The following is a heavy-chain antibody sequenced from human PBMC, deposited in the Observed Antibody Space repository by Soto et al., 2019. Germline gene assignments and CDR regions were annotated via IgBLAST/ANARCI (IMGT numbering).Heavy chain of an antibody. CDR2: IKPNCGGT. V-gene: IGHV1-2*04. CDR3: ARETQYYDFWSGYWGPDYYYYYGMDV. Sequence: ASVKVSCKASGYTFTGYYMHWVRQAPGQRRERMGWIKPNCGGTNYAQKFQGWVTMTRDTSISTAYMELSRLRSDDTAVYYCARETQYYDFWSGYWGPDYYYYYGMDVWGQGTTVTVSS. CDR1: GYTFTGYY. J-gene: IGHJ6*02. D-gene: IGHD3-3*01.